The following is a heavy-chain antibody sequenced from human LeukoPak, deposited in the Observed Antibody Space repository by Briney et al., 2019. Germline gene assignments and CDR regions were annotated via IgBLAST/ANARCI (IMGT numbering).Heavy chain of an antibody. CDR3: ARLYCSGDSCYQLFDY. CDR2: INHSGST. J-gene: IGHJ4*02. CDR1: GGSFSVYY. V-gene: IGHV4-34*01. Sequence: PSETLSLTCAVYGGSFSVYYWSWIRQPPGKRLEWIGEINHSGSTIYNPSLKSRLTISVDTSKNQFSLKLSSVTAADTALYYCARLYCSGDSCYQLFDYWGQGTLVTVSS. D-gene: IGHD2-15*01.